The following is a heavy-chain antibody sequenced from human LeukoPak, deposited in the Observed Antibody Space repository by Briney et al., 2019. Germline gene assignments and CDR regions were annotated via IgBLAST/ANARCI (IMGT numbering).Heavy chain of an antibody. CDR3: ATGPYYYDSSGYYDGLDY. J-gene: IGHJ4*02. D-gene: IGHD3-22*01. CDR2: IYPGDSDT. V-gene: IGHV5-51*01. Sequence: SSFTSYWIXWVRQMPGKGLEXMGIIYPGDSDTRYSPSFQGQVTISADKSISTAYLQWSSLKASDTAMYYCATGPYYYDSSGYYDGLDYWGQGTLVTVSS. CDR1: SSFTSYW.